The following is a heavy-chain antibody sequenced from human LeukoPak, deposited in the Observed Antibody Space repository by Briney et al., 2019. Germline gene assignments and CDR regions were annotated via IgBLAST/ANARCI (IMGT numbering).Heavy chain of an antibody. CDR1: GFTFSSYW. Sequence: GGSLRLSCAASGFTFSSYWISWVRQAPGKGLEWVANIKQDGSEKYYVDSVKGRFTISRDNAKNSLYLQMNSLRAEDTAVYYCARVGLLWFGEPSSFDYWGQGTLVTVSS. J-gene: IGHJ4*02. CDR3: ARVGLLWFGEPSSFDY. D-gene: IGHD3-10*01. V-gene: IGHV3-7*01. CDR2: IKQDGSEK.